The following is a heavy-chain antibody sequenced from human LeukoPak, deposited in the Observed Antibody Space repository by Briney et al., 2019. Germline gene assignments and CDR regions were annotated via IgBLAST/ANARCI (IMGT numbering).Heavy chain of an antibody. CDR3: AKWGDYDILTGYYVPDY. CDR1: GFTFTNYA. V-gene: IGHV3-23*01. D-gene: IGHD3-9*01. J-gene: IGHJ4*02. Sequence: GGSLRLSCVASGFTFTNYAMSWVRQAPGKGLGWVSAITGSDGSSYYADSVKGRFTISRDNSKNTLYLQVNSLRAEDTAVYYCAKWGDYDILTGYYVPDYWGQGTLVTVSS. CDR2: ITGSDGSS.